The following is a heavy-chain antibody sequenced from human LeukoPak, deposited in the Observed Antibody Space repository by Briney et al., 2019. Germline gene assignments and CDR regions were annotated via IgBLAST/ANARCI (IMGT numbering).Heavy chain of an antibody. V-gene: IGHV4-39*01. D-gene: IGHD6-19*01. CDR3: ARHGMAVAAYGGEY. J-gene: IGHJ4*02. CDR1: GGSISSSCYY. Sequence: SETLSLTCTVSGGSISSSCYYWAWIRQPPGKGLEWIGSIYYTGGTYYNPSLKSRVTISVDTSKNQFSLKVSSVTAADTAVYYCARHGMAVAAYGGEYWGQGTLVTVSS. CDR2: IYYTGGT.